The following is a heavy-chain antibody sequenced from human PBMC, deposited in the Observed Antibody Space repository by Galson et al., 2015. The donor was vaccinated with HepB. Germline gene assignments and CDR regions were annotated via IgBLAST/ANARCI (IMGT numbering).Heavy chain of an antibody. Sequence: SLRLSCAASGFTFSRYSMNWVRQAPGEGLEWVSYISSSSSTIYYADSVKGRFTISRDNAKNLLYLQMNSLRAEDTAVYYCASLGNYDFWSGYWDWFDPWGQGTLVTVSS. CDR3: ASLGNYDFWSGYWDWFDP. CDR1: GFTFSRYS. D-gene: IGHD3-3*01. V-gene: IGHV3-48*04. CDR2: ISSSSSTI. J-gene: IGHJ5*02.